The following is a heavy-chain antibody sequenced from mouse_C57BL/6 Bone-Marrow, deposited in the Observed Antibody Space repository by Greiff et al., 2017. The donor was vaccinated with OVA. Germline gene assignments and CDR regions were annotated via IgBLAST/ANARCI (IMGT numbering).Heavy chain of an antibody. Sequence: QVQLQQSGAELVRPGASVTLSCKASGYTFTDYEMHWVKQTPVHGLEWIGAIDPETGGTAYNQKFKGKAILTADKSSSTAYMELRSLTSEDSAVDYCTRGYSNYYAMDYWGQGTSVTVSA. D-gene: IGHD2-5*01. V-gene: IGHV1-15*01. CDR3: TRGYSNYYAMDY. CDR1: GYTFTDYE. CDR2: IDPETGGT. J-gene: IGHJ4*01.